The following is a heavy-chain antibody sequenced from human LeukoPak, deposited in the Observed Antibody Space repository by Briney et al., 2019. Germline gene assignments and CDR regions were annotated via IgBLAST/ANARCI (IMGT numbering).Heavy chain of an antibody. Sequence: PSETLSLTCAVYGGSLSAYYWTWIRQPPGKGLEWIGEINHGGSTNYNPSLKSRVTISVDTSKNQFSLKLSSVTAADTAVYYCAREGIRFPYYMDVWGKGTTVTVSS. CDR3: AREGIRFPYYMDV. D-gene: IGHD3-3*01. CDR1: GGSLSAYY. J-gene: IGHJ6*03. V-gene: IGHV4-34*01. CDR2: INHGGST.